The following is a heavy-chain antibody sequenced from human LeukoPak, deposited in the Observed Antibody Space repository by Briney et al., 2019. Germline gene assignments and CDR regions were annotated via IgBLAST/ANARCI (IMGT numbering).Heavy chain of an antibody. CDR3: ARDTLRSTNYYYYGMDV. D-gene: IGHD2-2*01. CDR2: INPDSGNT. CDR1: GYTFTSYG. V-gene: IGHV1-8*01. J-gene: IGHJ6*02. Sequence: RASVKLSCTASGYTFTSYGINWVRQATGQGLEWMGCINPDSGNTGYAQKFQGRVTMTRNTSISTAYMELSSLRSEDTAVYYCARDTLRSTNYYYYGMDVWGQGTTVTVSS.